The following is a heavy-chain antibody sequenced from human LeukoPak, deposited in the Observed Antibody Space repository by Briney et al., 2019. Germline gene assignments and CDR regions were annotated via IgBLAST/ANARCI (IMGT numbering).Heavy chain of an antibody. CDR1: GYTFTIYA. V-gene: IGHV7-4-1*02. J-gene: IGHJ4*02. CDR3: ARDHRRGDY. Sequence: ASGKVSCKASGYTFTIYAINWVRQAPGQGLEWMGWINTNTGNPAHAPGSTGRFVFSLDPSVSTAYLQISSLKAEDTAVYYCARDHRRGDYCGQGTLVPVSS. CDR2: INTNTGNP. D-gene: IGHD3-10*01.